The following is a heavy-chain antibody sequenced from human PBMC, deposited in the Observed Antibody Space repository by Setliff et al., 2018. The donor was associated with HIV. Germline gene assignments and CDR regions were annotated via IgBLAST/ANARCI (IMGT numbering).Heavy chain of an antibody. V-gene: IGHV3-21*01. J-gene: IGHJ4*02. D-gene: IGHD1-26*01. CDR3: AAVFTGEPGRSLDY. Sequence: PGGSLRLSCAGSGLNFNNYWMHWVRQAPGKGLVWVASISSSGSYIHYADSLKGRFTISRDNTKNSQYLLMSDLRAEDTAVYYCAAVFTGEPGRSLDYWGQGTPVTVSS. CDR1: GLNFNNYW. CDR2: ISSSGSYI.